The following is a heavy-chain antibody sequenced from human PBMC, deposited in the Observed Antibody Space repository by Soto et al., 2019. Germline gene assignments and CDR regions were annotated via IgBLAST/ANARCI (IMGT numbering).Heavy chain of an antibody. CDR2: FDPEDGET. CDR1: GYTLTELS. D-gene: IGHD3-10*01. Sequence: ASVKVSCKVSGYTLTELSMHWVQQAPGKGLEWMGGFDPEDGETIYAQKFQGRVTMTEDTSTDTAYMELSSLRSEDTAVYYCATDLGYGSGSEFDYWGQGTLVTVSS. V-gene: IGHV1-24*01. CDR3: ATDLGYGSGSEFDY. J-gene: IGHJ4*02.